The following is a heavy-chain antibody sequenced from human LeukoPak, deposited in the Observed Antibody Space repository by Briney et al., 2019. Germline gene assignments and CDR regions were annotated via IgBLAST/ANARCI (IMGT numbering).Heavy chain of an antibody. J-gene: IGHJ4*02. CDR1: GGSISSGGYY. CDR2: IYHSGST. CDR3: ARSLDDILTGYYYADY. D-gene: IGHD3-9*01. V-gene: IGHV4-30-2*01. Sequence: SETLSLTCTVSGGSISSGGYYWSWIRQPPGKGLEWIGYIYHSGSTYYNPSLKSRVTISVDTSKNQFSLKLSSVTAADTAVYYCARSLDDILTGYYYADYWGQGTLVTVSS.